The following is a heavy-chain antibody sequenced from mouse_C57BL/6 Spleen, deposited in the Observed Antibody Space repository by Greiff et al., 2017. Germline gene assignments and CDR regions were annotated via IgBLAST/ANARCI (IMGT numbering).Heavy chain of an antibody. D-gene: IGHD2-5*01. CDR1: GFTFTDYY. Sequence: EVQVVESGGGLVQPGGSLSLSCAASGFTFTDYYMSWVRQPPGKALEWVGFIRNIANGYTTEYSASVKGRFTISRDNSQSILYLQMNALRAEDSATYYCARYKDYSKFAYWGQGTSVTVSS. V-gene: IGHV7-3*01. CDR3: ARYKDYSKFAY. CDR2: IRNIANGYTT. J-gene: IGHJ4*01.